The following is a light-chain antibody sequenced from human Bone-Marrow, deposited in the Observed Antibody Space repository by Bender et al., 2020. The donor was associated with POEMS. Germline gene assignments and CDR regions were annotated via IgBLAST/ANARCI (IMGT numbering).Light chain of an antibody. V-gene: IGLV1-40*01. CDR1: SSNIGAGYD. CDR2: ANN. CDR3: QSYDGSLRGSV. Sequence: QSVLTQPPSVSGAPGQRVTISCTGSSSNIGAGYDVHWYQQLPGTAPKLLIYANNNRPSGVPDRFSGSKSGTSASLAVTGLQAEDEADYYCQSYDGSLRGSVFGGGTKLTVL. J-gene: IGLJ3*02.